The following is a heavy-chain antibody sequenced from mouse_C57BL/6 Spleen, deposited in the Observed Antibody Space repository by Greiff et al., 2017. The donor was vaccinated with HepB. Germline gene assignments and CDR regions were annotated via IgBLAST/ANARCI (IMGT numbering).Heavy chain of an antibody. J-gene: IGHJ4*01. CDR1: GFTFSDYG. V-gene: IGHV5-17*01. CDR2: ISSGSSTI. CDR3: ARPITTVVARYAMDY. D-gene: IGHD1-1*01. Sequence: EVKVEESGGGLVKPGGSLKLSCAASGFTFSDYGMHWVRQAPEKGLEWVAYISSGSSTIYYADTVKGRFTISRDNAKNTLFLQMTSLRSEDTAMYYCARPITTVVARYAMDYWGQGTSVTVSS.